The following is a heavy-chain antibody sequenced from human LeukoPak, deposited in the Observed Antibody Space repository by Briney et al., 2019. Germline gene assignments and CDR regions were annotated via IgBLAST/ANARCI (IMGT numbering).Heavy chain of an antibody. J-gene: IGHJ5*02. Sequence: ASVNVSCKPSRYTFTRWGISWVRPPPAQGLAGMGWISAHKGNTNNEQKFQGRVTMTTDTSTSTAYMEVRSLRRGDTAVYYCWSGYYYNLTGYYRGSWFDPWGQGTLVTVSS. CDR1: RYTFTRWG. V-gene: IGHV1-18*01. CDR2: ISAHKGNT. CDR3: WSGYYYNLTGYYRGSWFDP. D-gene: IGHD3-9*01.